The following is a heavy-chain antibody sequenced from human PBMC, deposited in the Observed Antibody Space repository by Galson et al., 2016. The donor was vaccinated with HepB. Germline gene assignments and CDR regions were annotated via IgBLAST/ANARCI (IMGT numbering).Heavy chain of an antibody. J-gene: IGHJ4*02. V-gene: IGHV3-33*01. CDR2: IGHVGNAI. CDR1: GFPFYLWG. Sequence: SLRLSCAASGFPFYLWGMHWLRQAPGKGLEWLAIIGHVGNAIMYADSVKGRFTISRDNSKNTLYLQMDMLRVEDTAVYYCARDLQSHFFDYWGRGVLGTVSS. D-gene: IGHD3-3*02. CDR3: ARDLQSHFFDY.